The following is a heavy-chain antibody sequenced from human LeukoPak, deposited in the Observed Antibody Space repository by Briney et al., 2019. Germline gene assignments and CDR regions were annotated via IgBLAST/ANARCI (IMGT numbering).Heavy chain of an antibody. CDR2: IYYSGST. J-gene: IGHJ4*02. Sequence: SETLSLTCTVSGGSISSYYWSWIRQPPGKGLEWIGYIYYSGSTNYNPSLKSRVTISVDTSKNQFSLKLSSVTAADTAVYYCARRGPYLTGSYFDYWGQGTLVTVSS. CDR1: GGSISSYY. V-gene: IGHV4-59*01. D-gene: IGHD7-27*01. CDR3: ARRGPYLTGSYFDY.